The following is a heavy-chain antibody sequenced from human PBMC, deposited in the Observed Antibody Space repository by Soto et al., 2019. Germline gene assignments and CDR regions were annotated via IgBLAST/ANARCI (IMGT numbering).Heavy chain of an antibody. CDR1: GGSISRSSYS. CDR3: AKNQGVELVPLATVDWFDP. V-gene: IGHV3-23*01. Sequence: ETLSLTCTVSGGSISRSSYSWGWIRQPPGKGLEWISSISGSGFKKYYADSVKGRFTISRDNSKSTVYLELNNLSAEDTAVYHCAKNQGVELVPLATVDWFDPWGQGSVVTVSS. CDR2: ISGSGFKK. J-gene: IGHJ5*02. D-gene: IGHD1-26*01.